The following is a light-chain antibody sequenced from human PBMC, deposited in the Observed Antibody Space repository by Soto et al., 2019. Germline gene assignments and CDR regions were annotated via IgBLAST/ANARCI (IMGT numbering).Light chain of an antibody. Sequence: QPVLTQPPSASGTPGQGVTISCSGSTSNIGSNYVYWYQQLPGTAPKLLIYRNNQRPSGVPDRFSGSKSGTSASLAISGLRPDDEADYFCATWDDSLNGFYVFGTGTKLTVL. CDR1: TSNIGSNY. V-gene: IGLV1-47*01. CDR2: RNN. J-gene: IGLJ1*01. CDR3: ATWDDSLNGFYV.